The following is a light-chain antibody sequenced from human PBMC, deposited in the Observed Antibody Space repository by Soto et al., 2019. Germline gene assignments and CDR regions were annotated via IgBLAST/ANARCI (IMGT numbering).Light chain of an antibody. Sequence: DIQMTQSPSPLSASVGDRVTITCRASQSISTYLNWYQQKPGKVPELLIFSASSLQHGVPSRFSGGGSCKNFTLPINSLQPEVFATYYCKQVNRPPLTFGPGTKVDDK. CDR1: QSISTY. V-gene: IGKV1-39*01. CDR2: SAS. CDR3: KQVNRPPLT. J-gene: IGKJ3*01.